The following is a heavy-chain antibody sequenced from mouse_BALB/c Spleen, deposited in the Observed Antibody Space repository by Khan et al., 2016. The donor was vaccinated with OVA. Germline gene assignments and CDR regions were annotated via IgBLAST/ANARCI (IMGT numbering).Heavy chain of an antibody. D-gene: IGHD6-2*01. CDR1: GYTFSSYW. CDR2: ILPGSDST. J-gene: IGHJ4*01. Sequence: QVQLKQSGTELMKPGASVKISCKATGYTFSSYWIEWVKQRPGHGLEWIGEILPGSDSTNYNEKFKGKATITAETSSNTAYMQLSSLTSGDSAVYYCVRTGVSYYYARGYWGQGASVTVSS. CDR3: VRTGVSYYYARGY. V-gene: IGHV1-9*01.